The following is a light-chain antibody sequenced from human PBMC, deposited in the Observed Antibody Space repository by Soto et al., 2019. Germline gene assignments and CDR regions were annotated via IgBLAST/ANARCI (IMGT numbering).Light chain of an antibody. V-gene: IGLV2-14*01. Sequence: QSALTQPASVSGSPGQSITISCTGTSSDVGGYNYVSWYQHHPGKAPKLMIYEVTNRPSGVSNRFSGSKSGNTASLTISGLQAEDAADYYCSSYTRSNTLVFGTGTKVTVL. CDR2: EVT. CDR3: SSYTRSNTLV. CDR1: SSDVGGYNY. J-gene: IGLJ1*01.